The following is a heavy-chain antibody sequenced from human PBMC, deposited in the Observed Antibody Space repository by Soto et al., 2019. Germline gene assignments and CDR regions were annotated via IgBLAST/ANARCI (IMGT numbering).Heavy chain of an antibody. CDR2: IIPILGIA. V-gene: IGHV1-69*10. CDR3: ARVKLGLNWFDP. D-gene: IGHD1-7*01. CDR1: GGTFSSYA. Sequence: ASVKVSCKASGGTFSSYAISWVRQAPGQGLEWMGGIIPILGIANYAQKFQGRVTITADKSTSTAYMELSSLRSEDTAVYYCARVKLGLNWFDPWGQGTLVTVSS. J-gene: IGHJ5*02.